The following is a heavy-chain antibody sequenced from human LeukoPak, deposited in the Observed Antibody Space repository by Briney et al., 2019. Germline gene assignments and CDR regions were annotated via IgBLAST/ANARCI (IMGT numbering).Heavy chain of an antibody. V-gene: IGHV3-48*04. CDR1: GFTFSSYA. Sequence: GGSLRLSCAASGFTFSSYAMSWVRQAPGKGLEWVSFISSSSITIYYADSVKGRFTISRDNAEKSLYLQMNSLRAEDTAVYYCARDRGGSYSAIDYWGQGTLVTVSP. CDR3: ARDRGGSYSAIDY. D-gene: IGHD2-15*01. J-gene: IGHJ4*02. CDR2: ISSSSITI.